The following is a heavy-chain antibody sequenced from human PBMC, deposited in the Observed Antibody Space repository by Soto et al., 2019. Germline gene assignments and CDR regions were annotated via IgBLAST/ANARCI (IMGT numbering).Heavy chain of an antibody. V-gene: IGHV1-2*04. CDR1: GYTFTGYY. CDR2: INPNSGDT. CDR3: ASRLSGANGRRTSDDFDI. D-gene: IGHD1-26*01. J-gene: IGHJ3*02. Sequence: ASVKVSCKASGYTFTGYYMHWVRQAPGQGLEGMGWINPNSGDTNYAQKFKGWVTMTRDKSISTAYMELSRLRADDTAVYYCASRLSGANGRRTSDDFDIWGQGTMVTVSS.